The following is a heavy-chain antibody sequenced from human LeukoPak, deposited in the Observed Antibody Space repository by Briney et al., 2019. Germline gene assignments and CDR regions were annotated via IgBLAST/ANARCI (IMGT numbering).Heavy chain of an antibody. D-gene: IGHD2-2*01. J-gene: IGHJ6*02. CDR2: MNPNSGNT. V-gene: IGHV1-8*01. Sequence: ASVKVSCKASGYTFTSYDINWVRQATGQGLEWMGWMNPNSGNTGYAQKFQGRVTMTRNTSISTTYMELSSLRSEDTAVYYCARVYCSSTSCSTLTYGMDVWGQGTTVTVSS. CDR3: ARVYCSSTSCSTLTYGMDV. CDR1: GYTFTSYD.